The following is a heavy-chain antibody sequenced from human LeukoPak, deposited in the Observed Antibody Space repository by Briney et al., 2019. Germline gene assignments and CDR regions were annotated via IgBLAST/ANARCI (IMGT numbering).Heavy chain of an antibody. V-gene: IGHV3-64*04. D-gene: IGHD4-17*01. J-gene: IGHJ4*02. CDR2: ISDNGGST. CDR3: ARVGDGDYGGDY. Sequence: SGGSLRLSCSASGFTFRNFAMHWVRQAPGKGLEHISSISDNGGSTYYADSVKGRFTISRDNSKNTLYLQMNSLRAEDTAVYYCARVGDGDYGGDYWGQGTLVTVSS. CDR1: GFTFRNFA.